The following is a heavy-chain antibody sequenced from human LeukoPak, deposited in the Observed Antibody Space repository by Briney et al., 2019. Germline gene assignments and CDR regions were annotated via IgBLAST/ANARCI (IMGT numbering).Heavy chain of an antibody. D-gene: IGHD3-22*01. Sequence: GGSLRLSCAASGFTFNSYAMHWVRQAPGKGLEWVAFLWNDGSNKYYADSVKGRFTASRDNSKNTVYLQMNSLRAEDTAVYYCARDERGYYYSGAFFGAIDFWGQGTLVTVSS. CDR2: LWNDGSNK. V-gene: IGHV3-33*01. J-gene: IGHJ4*02. CDR1: GFTFNSYA. CDR3: ARDERGYYYSGAFFGAIDF.